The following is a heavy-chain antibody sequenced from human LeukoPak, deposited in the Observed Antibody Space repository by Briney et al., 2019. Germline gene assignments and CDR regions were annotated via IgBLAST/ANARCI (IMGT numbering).Heavy chain of an antibody. CDR1: GASISSGDYY. Sequence: SETLSLTCTVSGASISSGDYYWSWIRQPPGKGLEWIGNIYYSGSTYYNPSLPSLKSRLTISVDTSKNQFSLKLNSVTAADTAVYYCARHYGPWGQGTLVTVSS. CDR3: ARHYGP. D-gene: IGHD3-16*01. V-gene: IGHV4-30-4*01. CDR2: IYYSGST. J-gene: IGHJ5*02.